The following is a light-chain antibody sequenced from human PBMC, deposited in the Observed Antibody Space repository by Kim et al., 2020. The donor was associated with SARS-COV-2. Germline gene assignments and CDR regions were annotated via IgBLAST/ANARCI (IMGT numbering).Light chain of an antibody. CDR2: EVT. CDR1: SNDVGDNKF. CDR3: SSYAGSRFI. Sequence: PGQPVTISCTGTSNDVGDNKFVSWYQQHPGKAPKVLIYEVTQRPSGVPDRFSGSKSGNTASLTVSGLQPQDEADYYCSSYAGSRFIFGTGTKVTVL. J-gene: IGLJ1*01. V-gene: IGLV2-8*01.